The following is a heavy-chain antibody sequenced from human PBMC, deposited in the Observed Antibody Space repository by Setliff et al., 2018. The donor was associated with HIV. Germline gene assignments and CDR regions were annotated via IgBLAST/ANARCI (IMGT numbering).Heavy chain of an antibody. CDR1: GYTISSYV. CDR2: INTVNGNR. Sequence: ASVKVSCKASGYTISSYVMHWVRQAPGQRLEWIGWINTVNGNRKYSQEFQGRITITMNTSANTAYMEVSSLRSEDMAVYYCAREGATARLDLDYWGPGTPGTVSS. V-gene: IGHV1-3*03. CDR3: AREGATARLDLDY. D-gene: IGHD6-13*01. J-gene: IGHJ4*02.